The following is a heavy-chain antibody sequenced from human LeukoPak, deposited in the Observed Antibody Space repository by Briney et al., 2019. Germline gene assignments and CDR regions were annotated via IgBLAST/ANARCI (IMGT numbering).Heavy chain of an antibody. J-gene: IGHJ1*01. CDR3: ARPPYTVTTHIEYFQH. D-gene: IGHD4-17*01. CDR1: GYTFTGYY. Sequence: GASVKVSCKASGYTFTGYYMHWVRQAPGQGLEWMGWINPNSGGTNYAQKFQGRVTMTRDTSISTAYMELSRLRSDDTAVYYCARPPYTVTTHIEYFQHWGQGTLVTVSS. V-gene: IGHV1-2*02. CDR2: INPNSGGT.